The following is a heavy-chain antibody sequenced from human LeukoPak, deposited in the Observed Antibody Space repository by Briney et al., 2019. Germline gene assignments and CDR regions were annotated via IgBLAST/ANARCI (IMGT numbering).Heavy chain of an antibody. CDR1: GFTFSNAW. V-gene: IGHV3-23*01. CDR2: ISSGGDYT. Sequence: GGSLRLSRAASGFTFSNAWLSWVRQAPGKGLEWVSLISSGGDYTYYGDSVKGRFTISRDNSKNTLFLQMNSLRAEDTAVYYCAKGRGYGSPTILFDYWGQGTLVTVSS. D-gene: IGHD3-10*01. CDR3: AKGRGYGSPTILFDY. J-gene: IGHJ4*02.